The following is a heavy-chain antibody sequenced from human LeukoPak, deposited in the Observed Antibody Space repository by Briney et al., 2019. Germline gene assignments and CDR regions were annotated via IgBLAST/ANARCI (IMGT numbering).Heavy chain of an antibody. Sequence: ASVKVSCKASGYTFTSYAMHWVRQAPGQRLEWMGWINAGNGNTKYSQKFQGRVTITRDTSASTAYMELSSLRSEDTAVYYCARRFYCGSGSYYHDAFDIWGQGTMVTVSS. J-gene: IGHJ3*02. CDR1: GYTFTSYA. V-gene: IGHV1-3*01. CDR3: ARRFYCGSGSYYHDAFDI. D-gene: IGHD3-10*01. CDR2: INAGNGNT.